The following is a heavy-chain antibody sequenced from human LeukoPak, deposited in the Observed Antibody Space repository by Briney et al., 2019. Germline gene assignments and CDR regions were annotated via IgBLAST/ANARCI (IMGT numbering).Heavy chain of an antibody. CDR2: ITPFNGNT. D-gene: IGHD4-23*01. CDR3: AHVSRGPQLHAFDI. Sequence: SVKVSCKASGYTFTYRYLHWVRQAPGQALEWMGWITPFNGNTNYAQKLQDRVTITRDTSMSTAYMELSSLRSEDTAMYYCAHVSRGPQLHAFDIWGQGTMVTVSS. J-gene: IGHJ3*02. CDR1: GYTFTYRY. V-gene: IGHV1-45*02.